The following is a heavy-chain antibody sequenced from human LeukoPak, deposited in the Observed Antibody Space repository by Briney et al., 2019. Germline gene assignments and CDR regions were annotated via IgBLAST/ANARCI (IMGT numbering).Heavy chain of an antibody. J-gene: IGHJ4*02. D-gene: IGHD6-13*01. CDR1: GFTFSTYA. V-gene: IGHV3-23*01. Sequence: GGSLRLSCAASGFTFSTYAMSWFRQAPGKGLEWISGISGSGGTTYYADSVKGRFIISRDNSKNTLYLQMNSLRAEDTAVYYCARVGKRYSSSWYSDYWGQGTLVTVSS. CDR2: ISGSGGTT. CDR3: ARVGKRYSSSWYSDY.